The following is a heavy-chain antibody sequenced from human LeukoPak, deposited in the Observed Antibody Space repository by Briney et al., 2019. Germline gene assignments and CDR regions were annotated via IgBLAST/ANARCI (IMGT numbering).Heavy chain of an antibody. CDR3: ARTEDTAMAFDY. Sequence: SETLSLTCAVYGGSFSGYYWSWIRQPPGKGLEWIGYIYYSGSTNYNPSLRSRVTISVDTSKNQFSLKLSSVTAADTAVYYCARTEDTAMAFDYWGQGTLVTVSS. CDR1: GGSFSGYY. J-gene: IGHJ4*02. CDR2: IYYSGST. V-gene: IGHV4-59*01. D-gene: IGHD5-18*01.